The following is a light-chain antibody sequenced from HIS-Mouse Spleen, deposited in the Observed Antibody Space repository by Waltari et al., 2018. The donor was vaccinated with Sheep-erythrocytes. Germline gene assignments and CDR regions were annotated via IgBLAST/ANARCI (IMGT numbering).Light chain of an antibody. CDR1: RTVVGGFRS. Sequence: SSLTQPPSATGRPGLSVTLSSTATRTVVGGFRSAPWYQQHPGKPPKLMIYEVSTRPSGVPDRFSGSKSGNTASLTVSGLLAEDEADYYCSSYAGSNNYVFGTGTKVTVL. J-gene: IGLJ1*01. CDR2: EVS. V-gene: IGLV2-8*01. CDR3: SSYAGSNNYV.